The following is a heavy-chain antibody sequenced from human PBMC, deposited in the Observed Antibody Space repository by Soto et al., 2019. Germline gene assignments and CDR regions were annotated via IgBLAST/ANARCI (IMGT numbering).Heavy chain of an antibody. D-gene: IGHD3-10*01. J-gene: IGHJ4*02. CDR3: DISSGSYLPRGYYFDY. CDR2: IIPIFGTA. Sequence: ASVKVSCKASGGTFSSYAISWVRQAPGQGLEWMGGIIPIFGTANYAQKFQGRVTITADESTSTAYMELSSLRSEDTAVYYCDISSGSYLPRGYYFDYWGQGTLVTVSS. V-gene: IGHV1-69*13. CDR1: GGTFSSYA.